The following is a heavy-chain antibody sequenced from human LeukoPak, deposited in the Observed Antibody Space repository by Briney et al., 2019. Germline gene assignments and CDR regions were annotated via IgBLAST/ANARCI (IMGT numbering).Heavy chain of an antibody. J-gene: IGHJ6*03. V-gene: IGHV3-30*04. CDR1: GFTFSSYA. CDR3: ASYGSGKYYYYYYMDV. Sequence: GGSLRLSCAASGFTFSSYAMHWVRQAPGKGLEWVAVISYDGSNKYYADSVKGRFTISRDNSKNTLYLQMNSLRAEDTAVYYCASYGSGKYYYYYYMDVWGKGTTVTISS. D-gene: IGHD3-10*01. CDR2: ISYDGSNK.